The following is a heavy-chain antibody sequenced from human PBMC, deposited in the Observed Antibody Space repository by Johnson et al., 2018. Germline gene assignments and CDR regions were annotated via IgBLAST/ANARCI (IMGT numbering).Heavy chain of an antibody. V-gene: IGHV1-46*01. CDR1: GYTFTSYS. CDR3: ARSGSDSEPDTGEYAFDV. J-gene: IGHJ3*01. D-gene: IGHD1-26*01. Sequence: QVQLVQSGAEVKKPGASVKVSCKASGYTFTSYSMHWVRQAPGQGLEWMGIINPSGGATGYVEKFQGRVTMTRDTSTSTVYLGLGSLRSEDTAGYYCARSGSDSEPDTGEYAFDVWGQGTMVTVSS. CDR2: INPSGGAT.